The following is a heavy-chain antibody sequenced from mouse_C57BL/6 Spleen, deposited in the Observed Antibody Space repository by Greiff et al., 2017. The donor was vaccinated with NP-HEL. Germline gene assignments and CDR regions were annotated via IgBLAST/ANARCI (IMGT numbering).Heavy chain of an antibody. D-gene: IGHD2-4*01. Sequence: VQLQQSGAELVKPGASVKISCKASGYAFSSYWMHWVKQRPGKGLEWIGQIYPGDGDTNYNGTFKGKATLTADKSSSTAYMQLSSLTSEDAAVYCCASDGDYAAAYWGQGTLVTVSA. V-gene: IGHV1-80*01. CDR1: GYAFSSYW. CDR3: ASDGDYAAAY. J-gene: IGHJ3*01. CDR2: IYPGDGDT.